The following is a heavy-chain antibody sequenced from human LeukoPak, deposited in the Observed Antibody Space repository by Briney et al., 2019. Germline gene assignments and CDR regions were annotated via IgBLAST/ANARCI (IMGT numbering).Heavy chain of an antibody. D-gene: IGHD3-16*01. CDR3: ARPRMEGGLDGY. V-gene: IGHV1-2*02. CDR1: GYTFTGYY. Sequence: ASVKVSCKASGYTFTGYYMHWVRQAPGQGLEWMGWINPNSGGTNYTQKFLGRVTMTSDTSISTAHMELSRLRPDDTAVYYCARPRMEGGLDGYWGQGTLVTVSS. CDR2: INPNSGGT. J-gene: IGHJ4*02.